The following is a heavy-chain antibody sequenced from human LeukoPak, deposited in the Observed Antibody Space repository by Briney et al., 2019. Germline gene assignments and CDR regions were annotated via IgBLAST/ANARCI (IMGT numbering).Heavy chain of an antibody. CDR1: GFTFSSYE. V-gene: IGHV3-48*03. J-gene: IGHJ4*02. CDR2: ISSSGSTI. CDR3: ARGSHLNSSSWYGGNDY. D-gene: IGHD6-13*01. Sequence: GGSLRLSCAASGFTFSSYEMNWVRQAPGKGLEWVSYISSSGSTISYADSVKGRFTISRDNAKNSLYLQMNSLRAEDTAVYYCARGSHLNSSSWYGGNDYWGQGTLVTVSS.